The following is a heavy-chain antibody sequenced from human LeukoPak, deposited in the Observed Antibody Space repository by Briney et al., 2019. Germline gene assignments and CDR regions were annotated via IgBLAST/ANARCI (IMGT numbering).Heavy chain of an antibody. D-gene: IGHD3-10*01. Sequence: GGSLRLSCAASGFTFDDYAMHWVRQAPGKGLEWVSGISWNSGSIGYADSVKGRFTISRDNAKNSLYLQMNSLRAEDTALYYCARGWFGELSIGFDYWGQGTLVTVSS. CDR2: ISWNSGSI. J-gene: IGHJ4*02. CDR3: ARGWFGELSIGFDY. CDR1: GFTFDDYA. V-gene: IGHV3-9*01.